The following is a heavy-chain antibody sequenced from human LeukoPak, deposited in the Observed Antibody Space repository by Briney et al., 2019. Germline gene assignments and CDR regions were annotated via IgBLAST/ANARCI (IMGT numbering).Heavy chain of an antibody. CDR1: GFTFSSYW. CDR2: INQDGSEK. CDR3: ARAGRFSDVLRYFDWLSYDY. J-gene: IGHJ4*02. Sequence: GGSLRLSCAASGFTFSSYWMSWVRQAPGKGLEWVATINQDGSEKYYVDSVKGRFTISRDNAKNSLYLQMNSLRAEDTAVYYCARAGRFSDVLRYFDWLSYDYWGQGTLVTVSS. V-gene: IGHV3-7*01. D-gene: IGHD3-9*01.